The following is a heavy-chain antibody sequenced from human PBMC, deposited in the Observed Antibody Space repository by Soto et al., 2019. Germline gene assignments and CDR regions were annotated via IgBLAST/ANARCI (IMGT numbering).Heavy chain of an antibody. J-gene: IGHJ4*02. V-gene: IGHV3-21*01. Sequence: GGSLRLSCAASGFTFSSYSMNWVRQAPGKGLEWVSSISSISSYIYYADSVNGRFTVSRDNAKNSLYLQLNSLRAEDSAVYYCASYHDILPRTYFAYWGQGTPVTVSS. CDR1: GFTFSSYS. CDR2: ISSISSYI. D-gene: IGHD3-9*01. CDR3: ASYHDILPRTYFAY.